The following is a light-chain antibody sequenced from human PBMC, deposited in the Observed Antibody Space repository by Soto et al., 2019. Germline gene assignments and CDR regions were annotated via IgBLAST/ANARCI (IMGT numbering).Light chain of an antibody. CDR3: QSYDSSLSGSYV. CDR2: GNS. J-gene: IGLJ1*01. Sequence: QSALTQPPSVPAAPGQRVTISCTGRSSNIGAGYDVHWYQQLPGTAPKLLIYGNSNRPSGVPDRFSGSKSGTSASLAITGLQAEDEADYYCQSYDSSLSGSYVFGTGTKVTVL. V-gene: IGLV1-40*01. CDR1: SSNIGAGYD.